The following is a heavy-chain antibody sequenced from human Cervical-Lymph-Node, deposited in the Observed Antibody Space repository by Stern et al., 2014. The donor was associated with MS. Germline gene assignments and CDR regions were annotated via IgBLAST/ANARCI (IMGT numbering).Heavy chain of an antibody. CDR3: TRGDLVIVSVVLGRFAP. J-gene: IGHJ5*02. V-gene: IGHV1-2*06. CDR1: GYSFSDFY. D-gene: IGHD2/OR15-2a*01. CDR2: INPKRGGT. Sequence: VLLLEPGAEVKKPGASLKVSCNASGYSFSDFYIHWVRQAPGQRLDVMGRINPKRGGTKYAQQIRCRVTMTSDTSSTTDPMGMRRLTSDDTAIYYCTRGDLVIVSVVLGRFAPWGQETLATFAS.